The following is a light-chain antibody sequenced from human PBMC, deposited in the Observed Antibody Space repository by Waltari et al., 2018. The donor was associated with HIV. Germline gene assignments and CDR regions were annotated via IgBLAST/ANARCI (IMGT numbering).Light chain of an antibody. CDR3: CSHAGTLV. CDR2: DVN. J-gene: IGLJ3*02. V-gene: IGLV2-23*02. Sequence: QSALTQPASVSGSPGQSITISCTGTNSYIGNYNLVSWYQQFPGKAPKLLIYDVNKRPSGVSNRFSGSKSGNTASLTISGLQAEDEADYYCCSHAGTLVFGGGTRLTVL. CDR1: NSYIGNYNL.